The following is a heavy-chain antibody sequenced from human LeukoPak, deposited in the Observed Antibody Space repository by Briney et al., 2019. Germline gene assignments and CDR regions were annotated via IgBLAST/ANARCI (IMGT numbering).Heavy chain of an antibody. CDR3: AKDPSSDIVATIFDY. V-gene: IGHV3-9*01. CDR1: GFTFDDYA. J-gene: IGHJ4*02. D-gene: IGHD5-12*01. Sequence: SLRLSCAAAGFTFDDYAMHWVRQAPGKGLEWVSGISWNSGSIGYADSVKGRFTISRGNAKNSLYLQMNILRAEDTALYYCAKDPSSDIVATIFDYWGQGTLVTVSS. CDR2: ISWNSGSI.